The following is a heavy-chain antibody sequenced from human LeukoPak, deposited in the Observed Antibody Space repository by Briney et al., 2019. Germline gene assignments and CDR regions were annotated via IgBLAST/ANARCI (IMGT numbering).Heavy chain of an antibody. CDR1: GFTFSDYE. J-gene: IGHJ4*02. CDR2: ISSSGSSI. V-gene: IGHV3-48*03. Sequence: PGGSLRLSCAASGFTFSDYEMNWVRQAPGKGLEWVSYISSSGSSIYYADSVKGRFTISRDNAKNSLYLQMNSLRAEDTAVYYCARESNYYGSGSYYDYWGQGTLVTVSS. D-gene: IGHD3-10*01. CDR3: ARESNYYGSGSYYDY.